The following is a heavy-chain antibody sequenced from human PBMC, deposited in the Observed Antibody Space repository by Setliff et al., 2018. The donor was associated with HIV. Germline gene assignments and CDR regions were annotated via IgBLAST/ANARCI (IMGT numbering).Heavy chain of an antibody. CDR1: GFTLSGYW. CDR3: ARDTGSRPVCYGMDV. J-gene: IGHJ6*02. CDR2: IKQDGSEK. V-gene: IGHV3-7*03. Sequence: GGSLRLSCAASGFTLSGYWLSWVRQAPGKGLEWVASIKQDGSEKYYADSVKGRFTISRDNSKNTLYVQMNSLRADDTAVYYCARDTGSRPVCYGMDVWGQGTTVTVSS. D-gene: IGHD4-4*01.